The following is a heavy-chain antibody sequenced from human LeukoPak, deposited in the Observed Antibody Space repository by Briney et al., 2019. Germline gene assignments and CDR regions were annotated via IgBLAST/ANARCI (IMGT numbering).Heavy chain of an antibody. CDR2: ISAYNGNT. CDR3: ARTYYDFWSGYCWFDP. V-gene: IGHV1-18*01. Sequence: ASVKVSCKASGYTFTSYGISWVRQAPGQGLEWMGWISAYNGNTNYAQKLQGRVTMTTDTSTSTAYMELRSLRSDDTAVYYCARTYYDFWSGYCWFDPWGQGTLVTVSS. D-gene: IGHD3-3*01. J-gene: IGHJ5*02. CDR1: GYTFTSYG.